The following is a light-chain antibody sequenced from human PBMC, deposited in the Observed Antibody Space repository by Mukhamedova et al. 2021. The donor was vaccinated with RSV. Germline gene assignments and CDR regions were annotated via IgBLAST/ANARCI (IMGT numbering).Light chain of an antibody. V-gene: IGKV1-5*03. CDR1: QSISSW. CDR3: QQYNSYSYS. Sequence: ITCRASQSISSWLAWYQQKPGKAPKLLIYKASSLESGVPSRFSGSGSGTEFTLTISSLQPDDFATYYCQQYNSYSYSFGQGTKLE. CDR2: KAS. J-gene: IGKJ2*03.